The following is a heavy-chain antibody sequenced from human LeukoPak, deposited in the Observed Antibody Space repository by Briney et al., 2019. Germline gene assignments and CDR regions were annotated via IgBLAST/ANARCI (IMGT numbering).Heavy chain of an antibody. Sequence: PSETLTLTCAVSGGSFSGYYWSWIRQPPGKGLEWMGEIIHSGSTNYNPSLKSRVTISVGTSKNQFSLQQSTVTAADTSVVYCWRATYYVQYLMYYMDVWGKGTTVTVSS. V-gene: IGHV4-34*12. CDR2: IIHSGST. J-gene: IGHJ6*03. D-gene: IGHD1-26*01. CDR3: WRATYYVQYLMYYMDV. CDR1: GGSFSGYY.